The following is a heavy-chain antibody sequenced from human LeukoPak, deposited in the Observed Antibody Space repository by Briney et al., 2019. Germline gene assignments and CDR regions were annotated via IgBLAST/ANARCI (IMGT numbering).Heavy chain of an antibody. Sequence: ASVKVSCKASGFTFTNYAMQWVRQAPGQRLEWMGWINAGNGHTRYSQRFQGRVTITRDTSATTVYMEVTSLRSEDTAVYYCARGIWSRAVSSYYFDHWGQGTLVTVSS. CDR2: INAGNGHT. V-gene: IGHV1-3*01. CDR1: GFTFTNYA. J-gene: IGHJ4*02. CDR3: ARGIWSRAVSSYYFDH. D-gene: IGHD3-3*01.